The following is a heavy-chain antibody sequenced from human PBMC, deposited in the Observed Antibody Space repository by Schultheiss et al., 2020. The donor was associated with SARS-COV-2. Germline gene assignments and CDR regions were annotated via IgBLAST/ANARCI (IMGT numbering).Heavy chain of an antibody. CDR3: ARISQDSYGWYYYGMDV. J-gene: IGHJ6*02. D-gene: IGHD5-18*01. CDR1: GFSLSTSGMC. V-gene: IGHV2-70*01. Sequence: SGPTLVKPTQTLTLTCTFSGFSLSTSGMCVSWIRQPPGKALEWLALIVWDDDKYYSTSLKTRLTISKDTSKNQVVLTMTNMDPVDTATYYCARISQDSYGWYYYGMDVWGQGTTVTVSS. CDR2: IVWDDDK.